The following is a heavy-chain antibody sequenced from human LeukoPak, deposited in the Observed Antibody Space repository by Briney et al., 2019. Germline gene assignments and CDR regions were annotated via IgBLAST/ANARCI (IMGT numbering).Heavy chain of an antibody. J-gene: IGHJ4*02. CDR3: AWGVTRGIAAG. V-gene: IGHV1-69*13. CDR1: GGTFSSYA. CDR2: IIPIFGTA. D-gene: IGHD6-13*01. Sequence: GASVKVSCKASGGTFSSYAISWVRQAPGQGLEWMGGIIPIFGTANYAQKFQGRVTITADESTSTAYMELSSLRSEDTAVYYCAWGVTRGIAAGWGQGTLVTVSS.